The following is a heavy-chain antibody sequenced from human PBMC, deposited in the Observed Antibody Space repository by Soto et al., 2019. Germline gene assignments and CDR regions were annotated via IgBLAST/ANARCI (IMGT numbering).Heavy chain of an antibody. Sequence: GASVKVSCKASGYTFTSYGISWVRQAPGQGLEWMGWISAYNGNTNYAQKLQGRVTMTTDTSTSTAYMELRSLRSDDTAVYYCAIFCLTRQPLLQIVLWCPATLVT. J-gene: IGHJ5*02. CDR2: ISAYNGNT. V-gene: IGHV1-18*01. CDR1: GYTFTSYG. CDR3: AIFCLTRQPLLQIVL. D-gene: IGHD3-9*01.